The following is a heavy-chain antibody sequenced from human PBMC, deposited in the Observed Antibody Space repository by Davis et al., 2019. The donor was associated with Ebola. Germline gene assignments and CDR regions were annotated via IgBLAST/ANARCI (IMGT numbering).Heavy chain of an antibody. CDR3: ARDVRDYYYYGMDV. V-gene: IGHV3-53*04. Sequence: PGGSLRLSCAASGFTVSSNYMSWVRQAPGKGLEWVSVIYSGGSTYYADSVKGRFTISRHNSKNTLYLQMNSLRAEDTAVYYCARDVRDYYYYGMDVWGKGTTVTVSS. D-gene: IGHD3-10*02. J-gene: IGHJ6*04. CDR1: GFTVSSNY. CDR2: IYSGGST.